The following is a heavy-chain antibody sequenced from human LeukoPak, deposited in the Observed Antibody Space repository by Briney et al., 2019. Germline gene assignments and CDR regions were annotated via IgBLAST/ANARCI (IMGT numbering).Heavy chain of an antibody. V-gene: IGHV1-2*02. CDR2: INPNSGGT. J-gene: IGHJ4*02. CDR1: GYTFTGYY. D-gene: IGHD3-3*01. CDR3: ARDVVTIFGRQLYYFDY. Sequence: VASVKVSCKASGYTFTGYYMHWVRQAPGQGLEWMGWINPNSGGTNYAQKFQGRVTMTRDTSISTAYMELSRLRSDDTAVYYCARDVVTIFGRQLYYFDYWGQGTLVTVSS.